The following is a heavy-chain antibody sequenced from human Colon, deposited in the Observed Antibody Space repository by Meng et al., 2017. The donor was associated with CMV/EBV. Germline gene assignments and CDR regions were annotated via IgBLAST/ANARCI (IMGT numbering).Heavy chain of an antibody. CDR2: INPNSGGT. Sequence: QVQLVQSGAEVKKPGAAVKVFYKPSGYTFTGYYMHWVRQAPGQGLEWMGRINPNSGGTNYAQKFQGRVTVTRDTSISTAYMELSRLRSDDTAIYYCAREVEGSSSRYIDYWGQGTLVTVSS. CDR3: AREVEGSSSRYIDY. J-gene: IGHJ4*02. D-gene: IGHD6-13*01. CDR1: GYTFTGYY. V-gene: IGHV1-2*06.